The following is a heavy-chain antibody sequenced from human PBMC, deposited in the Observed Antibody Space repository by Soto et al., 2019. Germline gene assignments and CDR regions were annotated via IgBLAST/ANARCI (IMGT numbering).Heavy chain of an antibody. Sequence: EMQLVESGGGLVQPGGSLRLSCGVSGFTFGSFWMGWVRQAPGKGLEWVANINQDGSEKYYVDSVKGRFTISRDNPRNSLYLQMDSLRVEDMAVYFCARQIRGLTPNWFDPWGQGTLVSVSS. V-gene: IGHV3-7*01. CDR1: GFTFGSFW. CDR3: ARQIRGLTPNWFDP. CDR2: INQDGSEK. J-gene: IGHJ5*02.